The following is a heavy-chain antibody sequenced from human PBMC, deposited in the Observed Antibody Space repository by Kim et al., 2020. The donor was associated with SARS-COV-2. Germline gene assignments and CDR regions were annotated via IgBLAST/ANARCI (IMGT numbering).Heavy chain of an antibody. D-gene: IGHD3-9*01. CDR3: AREGVRYFDWLPSYLYAFDI. CDR1: GGSFSGYY. CDR2: INHSGST. Sequence: SETLSLTCAVYGGSFSGYYWSWIRQPPGKGLEWIGEINHSGSTNYNPSLKSRVTISVDTSKNQFSLKLSSVTAADTAVYYCAREGVRYFDWLPSYLYAFDIWGQGTMVTVSS. J-gene: IGHJ3*02. V-gene: IGHV4-34*01.